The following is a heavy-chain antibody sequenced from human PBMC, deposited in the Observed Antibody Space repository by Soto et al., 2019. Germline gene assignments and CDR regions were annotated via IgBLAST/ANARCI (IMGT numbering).Heavy chain of an antibody. Sequence: ASVKVSCKVSGYTLTELSMHCVRQAPGKGLEWMGGFDPEDGETIYAQKFQGRVTMTEDTSTDTAYMELSSLRSEDTAVYYCATSPLVRDYFDYWGQGTLVTVSS. D-gene: IGHD6-6*01. CDR1: GYTLTELS. CDR2: FDPEDGET. J-gene: IGHJ4*02. CDR3: ATSPLVRDYFDY. V-gene: IGHV1-24*01.